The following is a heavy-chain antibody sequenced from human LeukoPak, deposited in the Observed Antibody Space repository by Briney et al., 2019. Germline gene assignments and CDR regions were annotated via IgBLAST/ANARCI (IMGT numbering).Heavy chain of an antibody. CDR3: VKEVHTRGYGAHFDS. D-gene: IGHD3-16*01. CDR2: ASSDGSVK. Sequence: PGGSLRLSCAASGFTFSRFGMQWVRQAPGKGLEWVAVASSDGSVKYYADSVTGRFTISRDNSKNTLFLQMNNLSAEDTAVYYCVKEVHTRGYGAHFDSWGQGTLVTVSS. J-gene: IGHJ4*02. V-gene: IGHV3-30*18. CDR1: GFTFSRFG.